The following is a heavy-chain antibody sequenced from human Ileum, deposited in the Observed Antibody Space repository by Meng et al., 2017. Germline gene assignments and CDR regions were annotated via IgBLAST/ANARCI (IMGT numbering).Heavy chain of an antibody. CDR3: AGHTELDC. V-gene: IGHV3-66*04. CDR1: GFTVSHNY. J-gene: IGHJ4*02. CDR2: ISSGGSA. Sequence: EVHLVESGGNLVQPGGSLRLSCAASGFTVSHNYMNWVRQAPGKGLEWVSVISSGGSASYADSVKGRFTISRDNSKNTLYLQMNSLRAEDTAVYYCAGHTELDCWGQGALVTVSS.